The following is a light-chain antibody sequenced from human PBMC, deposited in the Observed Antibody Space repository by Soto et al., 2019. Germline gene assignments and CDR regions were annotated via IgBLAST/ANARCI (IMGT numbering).Light chain of an antibody. CDR3: AAWDGSLNNVL. J-gene: IGLJ2*01. CDR2: CNN. V-gene: IGLV1-44*01. Sequence: QSVLTQPPSASGTPGQRVTISCSGSGSSNGNNTVNWYWQIPGTAPKLLIYCNNQRPSGVPERISGSKSGTSTSLAIRGLQSEDEAEYYCAAWDGSLNNVLFGGGTKVTVL. CDR1: GSSNGNNT.